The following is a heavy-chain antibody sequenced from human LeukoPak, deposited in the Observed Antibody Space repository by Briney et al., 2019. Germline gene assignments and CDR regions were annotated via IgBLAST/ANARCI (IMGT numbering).Heavy chain of an antibody. CDR2: FDPEDGET. Sequence: ASVKVSCKVSGYTLTELSMHWGRQAPGKGLEWMGGFDPEDGETIYAQKFQGRVTMTEDTSTDTAYMELSSLRSEDTAVYYCATFSPQYYDSSGYYYYPRWFDPWGQGTLVTVSS. CDR3: ATFSPQYYDSSGYYYYPRWFDP. D-gene: IGHD3-22*01. J-gene: IGHJ5*02. V-gene: IGHV1-24*01. CDR1: GYTLTELS.